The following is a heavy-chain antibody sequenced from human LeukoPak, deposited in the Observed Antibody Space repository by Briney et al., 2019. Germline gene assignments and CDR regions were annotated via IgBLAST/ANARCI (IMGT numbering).Heavy chain of an antibody. Sequence: GASVKVSCKAIGYIFTGYSMHWVRQAPGQGLEWMGWINLNSGRTKFAQNFQGRVTMSRDTSLNTAYMTLNSLRPDDTAVYYCARGHSSGFDYWGQGTLVTVSS. V-gene: IGHV1-2*02. D-gene: IGHD3-22*01. CDR2: INLNSGRT. CDR1: GYIFTGYS. J-gene: IGHJ4*02. CDR3: ARGHSSGFDY.